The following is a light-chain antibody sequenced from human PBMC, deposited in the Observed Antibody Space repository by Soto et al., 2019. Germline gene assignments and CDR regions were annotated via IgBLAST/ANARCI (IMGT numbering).Light chain of an antibody. Sequence: DIHMTQSPSTLSASVGDRVTITCRASQSVNIWLAWYQQKPGRAPNLLIYLASTLASGVPSRFSGSGSGTDFTLTISSLQPDDFATYYCQQYNDYWTFGQGTKVDIK. CDR3: QQYNDYWT. CDR2: LAS. J-gene: IGKJ1*01. CDR1: QSVNIW. V-gene: IGKV1-5*03.